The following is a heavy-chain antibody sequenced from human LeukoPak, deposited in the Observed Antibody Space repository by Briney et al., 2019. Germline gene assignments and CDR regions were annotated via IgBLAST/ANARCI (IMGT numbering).Heavy chain of an antibody. CDR1: GGSFSSGSFY. J-gene: IGHJ4*02. CDR2: IYTSGST. Sequence: SETLSLTCTVSGGSFSSGSFYWSWIRQPAGKGLEWIGRIYTSGSTNYNPSLKSRVTISVDTSKNQFSLKLSSVTAADTAVYYCARGLLQWGQRTLVTVSS. D-gene: IGHD1-1*01. CDR3: ARGLLQ. V-gene: IGHV4-61*02.